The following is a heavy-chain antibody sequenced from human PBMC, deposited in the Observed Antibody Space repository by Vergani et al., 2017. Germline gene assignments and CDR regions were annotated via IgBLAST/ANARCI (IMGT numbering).Heavy chain of an antibody. CDR1: GYSFTSYW. CDR2: IYPGDSDT. V-gene: IGHV5-51*01. J-gene: IGHJ4*02. CDR3: ARHASPNDFWSAEDRSVDG. Sequence: EVQLVQSGAEVKKPGESLKISCKGSGYSFTSYWIGWVRQMPGKGLEWMGIIYPGDSDTRYSPSFQGQVTISADKSISTAYLQWSSLQASDTAMYCCARHASPNDFWSAEDRSVDGWGQGSLVTVSS. D-gene: IGHD3-3*01.